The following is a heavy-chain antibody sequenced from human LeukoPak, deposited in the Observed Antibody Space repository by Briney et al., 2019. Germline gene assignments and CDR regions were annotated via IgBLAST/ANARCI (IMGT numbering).Heavy chain of an antibody. J-gene: IGHJ4*02. CDR3: ARLVGATPPDY. V-gene: IGHV4-39*07. CDR2: IYYRGST. Sequence: SETLSLTCTVSGGSISSTIYYWGWIRQPPGKGLEWIGSIYYRGSTYYNPSLKSRVAISVDTSKNQFSLKLSSVTAADTAVYYCARLVGATPPDYWGQGTLVTVSS. CDR1: GGSISSTIYY. D-gene: IGHD1-26*01.